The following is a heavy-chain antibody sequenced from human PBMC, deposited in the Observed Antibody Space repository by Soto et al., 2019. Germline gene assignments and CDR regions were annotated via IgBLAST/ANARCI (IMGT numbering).Heavy chain of an antibody. CDR2: IKSKTDGGTT. V-gene: IGHV3-15*07. D-gene: IGHD3-22*01. Sequence: PGGSLRLSCAASGVTFSNAWMNWVRQAPGKGLEWVGRIKSKTDGGTTDYAAPVKGRFTISRDDSKNTLYLQMNSLKTEDTAVYYCPPDPAYYYDSPGSSIWRHRTLVPVSS. CDR3: PPDPAYYYDSPGSSI. J-gene: IGHJ1*01. CDR1: GVTFSNAW.